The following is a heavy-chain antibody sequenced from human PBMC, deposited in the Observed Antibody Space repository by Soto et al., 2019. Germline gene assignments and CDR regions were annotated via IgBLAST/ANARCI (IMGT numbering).Heavy chain of an antibody. CDR2: ISAYNGNT. J-gene: IGHJ6*02. CDR3: ARDAAIVGATNYYYGMDV. Sequence: ASVKVSCKASGYTFTSYGISWVRQAPGQGLEWMGWISAYNGNTNYAQKLQGRVTMTTDTSTSTAYMELRSLRSDDTAVYYCARDAAIVGATNYYYGMDVSGQGTTVTVSS. V-gene: IGHV1-18*01. CDR1: GYTFTSYG. D-gene: IGHD1-26*01.